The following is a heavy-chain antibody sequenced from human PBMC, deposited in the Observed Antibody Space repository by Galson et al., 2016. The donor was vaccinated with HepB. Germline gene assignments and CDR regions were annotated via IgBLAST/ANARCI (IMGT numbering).Heavy chain of an antibody. CDR1: GFTFSSYG. V-gene: IGHV3-33*01. CDR3: ARDSWEVNAFDI. D-gene: IGHD1-26*01. Sequence: LRLSCAASGFTFSSYGMNWVRQAPGKGLQWVAIIWYDGSIKYYADSVRGRFSISRDNSKNTLYLQMNSLRAEDTAVYYCARDSWEVNAFDIWGQGTMVTVSS. J-gene: IGHJ3*02. CDR2: IWYDGSIK.